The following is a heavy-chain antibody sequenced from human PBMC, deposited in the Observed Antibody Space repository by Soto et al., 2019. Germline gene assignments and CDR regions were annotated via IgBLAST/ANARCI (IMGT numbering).Heavy chain of an antibody. CDR1: GGSISSRNW. J-gene: IGHJ4*02. V-gene: IGHV4-4*02. CDR2: IYHSGST. Sequence: PSETLSLTCAVSGGSISSRNWWSWVRQPPGKGLEWIGEIYHSGSTNYNPSLKSRVTISVDQSKNQVSLNLSSVTAADTAVYYCARDQNGSGNYYTRYFDYWGQGTLVTVSS. D-gene: IGHD3-10*01. CDR3: ARDQNGSGNYYTRYFDY.